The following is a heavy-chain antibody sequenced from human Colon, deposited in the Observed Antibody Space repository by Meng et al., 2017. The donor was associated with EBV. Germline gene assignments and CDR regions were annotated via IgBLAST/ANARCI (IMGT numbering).Heavy chain of an antibody. J-gene: IGHJ4*02. D-gene: IGHD6-19*01. CDR1: GYTFTRYP. Sequence: QGQLVQSGSELKKPAASVKFSFKAAGYTFTRYPMNWVRQAPGQGLEWMGWISTNTVNPTYAQGFTGRFVFSVDTSVSTAYLQISCLKAEDTAVYYCGTLKYTSGFYGPAYWGQGALVTVSS. CDR3: GTLKYTSGFYGPAY. V-gene: IGHV7-4-1*02. CDR2: ISTNTVNP.